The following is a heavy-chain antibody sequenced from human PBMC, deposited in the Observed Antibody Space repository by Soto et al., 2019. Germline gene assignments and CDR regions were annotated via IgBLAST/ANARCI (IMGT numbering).Heavy chain of an antibody. V-gene: IGHV4-34*01. CDR3: ARGVRITMIVVVTPFDD. CDR2: INHSGST. Sequence: PSETLSLTGAVYGASFTAYYSSWIRQPPGKGLEWMGEINHSGSTNYNPSLKSRVTISVDKSKNHFSLKLSSVTAADTAVYYCARGVRITMIVVVTPFDDWGQGTLVTVSS. CDR1: GASFTAYY. J-gene: IGHJ4*02. D-gene: IGHD3-22*01.